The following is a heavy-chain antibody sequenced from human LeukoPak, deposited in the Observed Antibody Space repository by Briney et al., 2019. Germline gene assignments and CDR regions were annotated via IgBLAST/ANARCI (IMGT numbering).Heavy chain of an antibody. J-gene: IGHJ4*02. CDR2: FDPEDGET. D-gene: IGHD5-24*01. V-gene: IGHV1-24*01. Sequence: ASVKVSCKVSGYTLTELSMHWVRQAPGKGLEWMGGFDPEDGETIYAQKFQGRVTMTEDTSTDTAYMELSSLRSEDTAVCYCATTPVEMATIYFDYWGQGTLVTVSS. CDR3: ATTPVEMATIYFDY. CDR1: GYTLTELS.